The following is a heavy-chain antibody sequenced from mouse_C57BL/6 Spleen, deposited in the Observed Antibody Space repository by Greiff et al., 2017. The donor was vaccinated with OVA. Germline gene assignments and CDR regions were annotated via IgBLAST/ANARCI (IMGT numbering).Heavy chain of an antibody. Sequence: EVQLVESGPGLVKPSQSLSLTCSVTGYSITSGYYWNWIRQFPGNKLEWMGYISYDGSNNYNPSLKNRISITRDTSKNQFFLKLNSVTTEDTATYYCARDLDSNLFYYYAMDYWGQGTSVTVSS. CDR2: ISYDGSN. J-gene: IGHJ4*01. V-gene: IGHV3-6*01. CDR3: ARDLDSNLFYYYAMDY. CDR1: GYSITSGYY. D-gene: IGHD2-5*01.